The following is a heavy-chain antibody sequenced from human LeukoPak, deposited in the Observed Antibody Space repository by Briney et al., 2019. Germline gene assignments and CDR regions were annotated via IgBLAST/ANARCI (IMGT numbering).Heavy chain of an antibody. D-gene: IGHD6-13*01. CDR1: GYTFTSYD. CDR3: ARENGGSWYAWLNYYYGMDV. J-gene: IGHJ6*02. CDR2: MNPNSGNT. Sequence: ASVKVSYKASGYTFTSYDINWVRQATGQGLEWMGWMNPNSGNTGYAQKFQGRVTMTRNTSISTAYMELSSLRSEDTAVYYCARENGGSWYAWLNYYYGMDVWGQGTTVTVSS. V-gene: IGHV1-8*01.